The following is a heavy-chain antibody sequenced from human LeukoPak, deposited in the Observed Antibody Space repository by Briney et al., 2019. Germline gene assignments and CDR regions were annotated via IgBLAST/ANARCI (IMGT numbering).Heavy chain of an antibody. D-gene: IGHD1-7*01. V-gene: IGHV4-30-2*01. Sequence: SETLSLTCTVSGGSISSGGYYWSWIRQPPGKGLEWIGYIYHSGSTYYNPSLKSRVTISVDRSKNQFSLKLSSVTAADTAVYYCARDRGNWNFYYYYGMDVWGQGTTVTVSS. J-gene: IGHJ6*02. CDR1: GGSISSGGYY. CDR3: ARDRGNWNFYYYYGMDV. CDR2: IYHSGST.